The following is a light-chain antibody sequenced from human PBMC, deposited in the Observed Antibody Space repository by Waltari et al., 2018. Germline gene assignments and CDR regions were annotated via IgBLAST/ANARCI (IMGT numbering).Light chain of an antibody. V-gene: IGKV3-20*01. J-gene: IGKJ1*01. Sequence: EIVLTQSPGTLSLSPGERATLSCRASQGVRSSELAWYQQKPGQAPRLLIFGASNRATAIPDRFSVRGSGTDFTLTISRLEPEDFAVYYCLQYGSSPWTFGQGTKVEIK. CDR2: GAS. CDR1: QGVRSSE. CDR3: LQYGSSPWT.